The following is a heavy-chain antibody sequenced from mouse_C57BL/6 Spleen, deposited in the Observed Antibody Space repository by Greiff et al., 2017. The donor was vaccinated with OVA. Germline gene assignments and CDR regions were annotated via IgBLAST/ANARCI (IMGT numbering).Heavy chain of an antibody. Sequence: EVQLQQSGPELVKPGASVKISCKASGYSFTGYYMNWVKQSPEKSLEWIGEINPSTGGTTYNQKFKAKATLTVDKSSSTAYMQLKSLTSEDSAVYYCARGSYYYGSSYEAWFAYWGQGTLVTVSA. D-gene: IGHD1-1*01. CDR1: GYSFTGYY. J-gene: IGHJ3*01. V-gene: IGHV1-42*01. CDR2: INPSTGGT. CDR3: ARGSYYYGSSYEAWFAY.